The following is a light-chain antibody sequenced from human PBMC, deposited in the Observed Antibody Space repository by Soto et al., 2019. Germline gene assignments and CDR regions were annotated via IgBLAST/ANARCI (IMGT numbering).Light chain of an antibody. CDR3: QQYGSSPIN. CDR2: GAS. V-gene: IGKV3-20*01. CDR1: QSVSSY. J-gene: IGKJ5*01. Sequence: EIVLTQSPATLSLSPGEIATLSCRASQSVSSYLAWYQQKPGQAPRLLIYGASSRATGIPDRFSGSGSGTDFTLTISRLEPEDFAVYYCQQYGSSPINFGQGTRLEIK.